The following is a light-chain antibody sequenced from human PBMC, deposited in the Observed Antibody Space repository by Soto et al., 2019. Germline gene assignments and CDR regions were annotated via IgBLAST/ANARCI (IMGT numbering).Light chain of an antibody. V-gene: IGKV2-30*02. CDR2: RVS. Sequence: DIVMTQSPLSLPVTLGQPASISCRSSQSLVHSDGNTYLHWFQQRPGQSPRRLVYRVSNRESGDADSFSGSGSGNDCTLRSRLVEADDVEVYYCLQGTHRRTCGQENKVEIK. J-gene: IGKJ1*01. CDR3: LQGTHRRT. CDR1: QSLVHSDGNTY.